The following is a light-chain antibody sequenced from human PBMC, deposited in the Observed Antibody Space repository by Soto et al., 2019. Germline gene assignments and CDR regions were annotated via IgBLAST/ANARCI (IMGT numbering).Light chain of an antibody. Sequence: QVAQSPSFLAAFVGGRITVTWRASRDIGSDLSWYQQKPGKAPTLLIYAASNSQSGVPSRFRGSRSGTEFTLTVSSLQPEDFATYYCLQDHDDSWTFGQGTKVDIK. J-gene: IGKJ1*01. CDR2: AAS. CDR3: LQDHDDSWT. V-gene: IGKV1-6*01. CDR1: RDIGSD.